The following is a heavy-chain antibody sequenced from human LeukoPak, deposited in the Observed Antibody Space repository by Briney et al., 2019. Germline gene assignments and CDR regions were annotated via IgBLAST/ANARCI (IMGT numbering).Heavy chain of an antibody. J-gene: IGHJ4*02. CDR2: ISYDGSNK. Sequence: GGSLRLSCAASGFTFSSYAMHWVRQAPGKGLEWVAVISYDGSNKYYADSVKGRFTISRDNSKNTLYLQMNSLRAEDTAVYYCARDSIAAAGTGWRENWGQGTLVTVSS. CDR1: GFTFSSYA. CDR3: ARDSIAAAGTGWREN. V-gene: IGHV3-30*14. D-gene: IGHD6-13*01.